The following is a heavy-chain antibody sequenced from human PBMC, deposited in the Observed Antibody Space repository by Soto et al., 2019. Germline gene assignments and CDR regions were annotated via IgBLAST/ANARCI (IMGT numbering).Heavy chain of an antibody. V-gene: IGHV3-30-3*01. Sequence: QVQLVESGGGVVQPGRSLRLSCAASGFTFSSYAMHWVRQAPGKGLEWVAVISYDGSNKYYADSVKGRFTISRDNSKNTLYLQMNSLRAEDTAVYYCAGAYGSGWYPSWFDHWGQGTLVTVSS. CDR3: AGAYGSGWYPSWFDH. D-gene: IGHD6-19*01. CDR1: GFTFSSYA. J-gene: IGHJ5*02. CDR2: ISYDGSNK.